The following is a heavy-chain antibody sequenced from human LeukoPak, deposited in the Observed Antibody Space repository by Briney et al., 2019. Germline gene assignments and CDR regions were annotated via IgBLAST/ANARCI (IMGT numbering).Heavy chain of an antibody. CDR2: ISSSGSLI. CDR1: GFIFSSFR. CDR3: ARNYYDSSGYYYAFDY. V-gene: IGHV3-21*01. Sequence: GGSLRLSCAASGFIFSSFRMNWVRQAPGKGLECVSSISSSGSLIYYADSMKGRFTVSRDNAKNSLFLQLNSLRAEDTAVYYCARNYYDSSGYYYAFDYWGQGNLGTVSS. D-gene: IGHD3-22*01. J-gene: IGHJ4*02.